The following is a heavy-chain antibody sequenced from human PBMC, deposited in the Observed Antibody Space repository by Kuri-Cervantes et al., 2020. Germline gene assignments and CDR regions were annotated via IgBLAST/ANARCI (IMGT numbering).Heavy chain of an antibody. J-gene: IGHJ3*02. CDR1: GFTFSSYA. Sequence: GESLKISCAASGFTFSSYAMHWVRQAPGKGLEWVAVISYDGNNKYYADSVKGRFTISRDNSKNTLYLQMNSLRAEDTAVYYCAKDIGPLLITGTTSHAFDIWGQGTMVTVSS. V-gene: IGHV3-30*01. CDR3: AKDIGPLLITGTTSHAFDI. D-gene: IGHD1-20*01. CDR2: ISYDGNNK.